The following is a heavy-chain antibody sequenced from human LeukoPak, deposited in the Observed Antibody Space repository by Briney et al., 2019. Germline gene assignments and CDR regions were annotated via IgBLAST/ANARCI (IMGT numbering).Heavy chain of an antibody. CDR1: GGSIRGYY. CDR2: IYSSGST. J-gene: IGHJ6*03. V-gene: IGHV4-59*01. D-gene: IGHD3-10*01. CDR3: ARVFDSGSQAYFYYMDV. Sequence: PSETLSLTCNVSGGSIRGYYWSWIRQSPEKGLEWIGYIYSSGSTNYNPSLKSRVTMSVDTSKNQLSLKVSSVTAADTAVYYCARVFDSGSQAYFYYMDVWGKGTTVIIFS.